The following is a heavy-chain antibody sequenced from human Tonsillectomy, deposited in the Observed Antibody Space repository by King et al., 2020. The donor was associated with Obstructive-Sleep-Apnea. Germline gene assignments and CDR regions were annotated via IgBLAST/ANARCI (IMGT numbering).Heavy chain of an antibody. V-gene: IGHV4-39*01. CDR3: ARRDSSVRWFDP. Sequence: LQLQESGPGLVKPSETLSLTCTVSGGSINSSSYYWGWIRQPPGKGLEWIGSIYYSGSTYYIPSLRSRVTISVDTSKSQLSLKLTSVTAADTAVYYCARRDSSVRWFDPWGQGTLVTVPS. D-gene: IGHD3-22*01. J-gene: IGHJ5*02. CDR2: IYYSGST. CDR1: GGSINSSSYY.